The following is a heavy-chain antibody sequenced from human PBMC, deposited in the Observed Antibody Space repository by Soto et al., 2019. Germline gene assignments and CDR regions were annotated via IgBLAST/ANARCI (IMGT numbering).Heavy chain of an antibody. Sequence: SETLSLTCTVSGASISRYYLSWIRQSPGKGLEWIGYLYNTGSTIYNPSLKSRVTISVDTSKNQFSLKMNSVTAADTAVYYCARAGGLGAVAVDYWGQGTLVTVSS. D-gene: IGHD6-19*01. CDR1: GASISRYY. CDR3: ARAGGLGAVAVDY. V-gene: IGHV4-59*01. CDR2: LYNTGST. J-gene: IGHJ4*02.